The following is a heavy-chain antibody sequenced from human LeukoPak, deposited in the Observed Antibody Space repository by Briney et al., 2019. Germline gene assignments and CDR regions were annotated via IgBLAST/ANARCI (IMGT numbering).Heavy chain of an antibody. Sequence: SQTLSLTCVISGDSVSSNNAVWNWIRQSPSRGLEWLGRTFHRSKWYNEYAVFVKSRIMINPDTSRNQFSLQPSSLTPEDTAVYYCARHTSGTGAFDIWGQGTMVTVSS. J-gene: IGHJ3*02. CDR2: TFHRSKWYN. V-gene: IGHV6-1*01. D-gene: IGHD1-1*01. CDR3: ARHTSGTGAFDI. CDR1: GDSVSSNNAV.